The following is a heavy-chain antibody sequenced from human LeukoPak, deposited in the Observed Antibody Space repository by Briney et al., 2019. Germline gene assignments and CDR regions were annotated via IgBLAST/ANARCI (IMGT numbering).Heavy chain of an antibody. J-gene: IGHJ4*02. CDR3: ARQGSWEYCSGDKCFGSDC. Sequence: TGGSLRLSCAASGFTFSTYGMHWVRQAPGKGLEWVAYIRYDASNKYYADSVKGRFTISRDNSKNTLNLQMNSLRAEDTAVYYCARQGSWEYCSGDKCFGSDCWGEGTLVTVSS. D-gene: IGHD2-15*01. CDR1: GFTFSTYG. CDR2: IRYDASNK. V-gene: IGHV3-30*02.